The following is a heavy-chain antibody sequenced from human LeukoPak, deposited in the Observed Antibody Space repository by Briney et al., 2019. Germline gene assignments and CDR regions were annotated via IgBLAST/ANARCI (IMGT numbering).Heavy chain of an antibody. J-gene: IGHJ2*01. D-gene: IGHD2-15*01. CDR3: AREGSRSLYWYFDF. Sequence: PSETLSLTCTVSGGSISSGSYYWSWSRQPAGKGLEWIGRLYTSGSTNYNPSLKSRVTISLATSKNQFSLKLSSVTAADTAVYYCAREGSRSLYWYFDFWGRGTLVTVSS. CDR2: LYTSGST. CDR1: GGSISSGSYY. V-gene: IGHV4-61*02.